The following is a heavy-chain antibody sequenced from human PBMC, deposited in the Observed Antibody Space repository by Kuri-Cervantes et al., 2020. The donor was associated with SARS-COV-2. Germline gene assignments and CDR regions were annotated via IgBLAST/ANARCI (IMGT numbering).Heavy chain of an antibody. Sequence: ASVKVSCKASGYPFTGYYMHWVRQAPGQGLEWMGWINPNSGGTNYAQKFQGWVTMTRDTSISTVYLQWSSLKASDTAMYYCASTVAFWSGYYDYWGQGTLVTVSS. CDR2: INPNSGGT. J-gene: IGHJ4*02. CDR3: ASTVAFWSGYYDY. CDR1: GYPFTGYY. V-gene: IGHV1-2*04. D-gene: IGHD3-3*01.